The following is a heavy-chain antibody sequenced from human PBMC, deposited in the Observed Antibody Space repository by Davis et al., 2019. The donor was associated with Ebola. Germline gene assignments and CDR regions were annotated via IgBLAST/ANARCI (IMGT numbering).Heavy chain of an antibody. CDR2: TYYSSKWYN. V-gene: IGHV6-1*01. D-gene: IGHD5-12*01. Sequence: HPQTLSLTCAISGDSVSSGGWNWIRQSPSRGLEWLGRTYYSSKWYNDYSVSVKSRITINPDTSKNQFSLQLNSVTPEDTAVYYCARGWLRSGLDVWGKGAAVIVSS. J-gene: IGHJ6*04. CDR1: GDSVSSGG. CDR3: ARGWLRSGLDV.